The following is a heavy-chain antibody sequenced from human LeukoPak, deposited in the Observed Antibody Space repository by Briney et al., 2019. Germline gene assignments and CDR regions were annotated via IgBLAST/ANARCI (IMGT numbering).Heavy chain of an antibody. J-gene: IGHJ4*02. CDR2: IYPGDSDT. CDR3: ARHLLNWNDAEDY. CDR1: GYSFTSYW. V-gene: IGHV5-51*01. D-gene: IGHD1-20*01. Sequence: GESLKISCKGSGYSFTSYWIGWVRQMPGKGLEWMGLIYPGDSDTRYSSSFQGQVTISADKSINTAYLQWSSLKASDTAMYYCARHLLNWNDAEDYWGQGTLVTVSS.